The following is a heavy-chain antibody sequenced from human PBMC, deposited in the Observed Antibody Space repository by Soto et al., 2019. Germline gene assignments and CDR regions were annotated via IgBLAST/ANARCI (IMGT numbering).Heavy chain of an antibody. CDR1: GFTFSSYA. Sequence: EVQLLESGGGLVQPGGSLRLSCAASGFTFSSYAMSWVRQAPGKGLEWVSAISGSGGSTYYADSVKGRFTISRDNSKNTLYLQMNSLRAEDTAVYYCAKETLIVATSNPYNWNSSDDYWGQGTLVTVSS. D-gene: IGHD1-7*01. CDR3: AKETLIVATSNPYNWNSSDDY. V-gene: IGHV3-23*01. CDR2: ISGSGGST. J-gene: IGHJ4*02.